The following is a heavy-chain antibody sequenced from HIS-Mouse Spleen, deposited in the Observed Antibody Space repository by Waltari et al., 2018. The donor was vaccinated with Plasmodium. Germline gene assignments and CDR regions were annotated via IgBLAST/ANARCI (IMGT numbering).Heavy chain of an antibody. Sequence: EVQLVESGGGLVQPGGSLRLYCAACVFSFSSHWMSWVRQAPGKGLEWVANIKQDGSEKYYVDSVKGRFTISRDNAKNSLYLQMNSLRAEDTAVYYCASSWYWYFDLWGRGTLVTVSS. V-gene: IGHV3-7*01. J-gene: IGHJ2*01. CDR1: VFSFSSHW. CDR3: ASSWYWYFDL. CDR2: IKQDGSEK. D-gene: IGHD6-13*01.